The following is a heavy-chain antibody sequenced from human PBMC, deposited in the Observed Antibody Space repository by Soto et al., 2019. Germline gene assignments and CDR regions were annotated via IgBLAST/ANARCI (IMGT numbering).Heavy chain of an antibody. J-gene: IGHJ4*02. Sequence: SVKVSCKASGGTFSSYTISWVRQAPGQGLEWMGRIIPILGIANYAQKFQGRVTITADKSTSTAYMELSSLRSEDTAVYYCARDCPDCVYYGSGSAYPGWGQGTLVTVSS. CDR1: GGTFSSYT. CDR3: ARDCPDCVYYGSGSAYPG. D-gene: IGHD3-10*01. CDR2: IIPILGIA. V-gene: IGHV1-69*04.